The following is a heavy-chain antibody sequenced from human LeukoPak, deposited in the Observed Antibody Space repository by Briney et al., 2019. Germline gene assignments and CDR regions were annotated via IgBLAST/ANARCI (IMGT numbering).Heavy chain of an antibody. D-gene: IGHD3-10*01. CDR1: GFTFDDYA. J-gene: IGHJ4*02. CDR2: ISWNSGSI. Sequence: GGSLRLSCAASGFTFDDYAMHWVRQAPGKGLEWVSGISWNSGSIGYADSVKGRFTISGDNAKNSLYLQMNSLRAEDTALYYCAKGSRITMVRGENFDYWGPGTLVTVSS. CDR3: AKGSRITMVRGENFDY. V-gene: IGHV3-9*01.